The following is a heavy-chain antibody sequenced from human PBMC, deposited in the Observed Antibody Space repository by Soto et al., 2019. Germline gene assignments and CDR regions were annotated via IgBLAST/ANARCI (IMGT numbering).Heavy chain of an antibody. Sequence: ASVKVSCKASGYTFTGYYMHWVRQAPGQGLEWMGWINPNSGGTNYAQKFQGWVTMTRDTSISTAYMELSSLGSEDTAVYYCARSRITMVRGVIEYFDHWGQGTLVTVSS. J-gene: IGHJ4*02. CDR1: GYTFTGYY. D-gene: IGHD3-10*01. V-gene: IGHV1-2*04. CDR3: ARSRITMVRGVIEYFDH. CDR2: INPNSGGT.